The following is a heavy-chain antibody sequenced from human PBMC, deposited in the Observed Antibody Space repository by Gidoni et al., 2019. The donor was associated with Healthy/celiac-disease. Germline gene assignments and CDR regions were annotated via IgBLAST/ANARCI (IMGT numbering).Heavy chain of an antibody. CDR3: ASDYDFWSGTSVALNPMRY. CDR1: GGTFSSYA. J-gene: IGHJ4*02. CDR2: IIPIFGTA. Sequence: QVQLVQSGAEVTKPGSSVKVSCKASGGTFSSYAISWVRQAPGQGLEWMGGIIPIFGTANYAQKFQGRVTITADESTRTAYMELSSLRSEDTAVYYCASDYDFWSGTSVALNPMRYWGQGTLVTVSS. D-gene: IGHD3-3*01. V-gene: IGHV1-69*01.